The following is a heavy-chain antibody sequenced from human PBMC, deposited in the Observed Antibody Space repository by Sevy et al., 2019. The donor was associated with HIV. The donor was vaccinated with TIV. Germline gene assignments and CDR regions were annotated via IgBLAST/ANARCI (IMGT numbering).Heavy chain of an antibody. V-gene: IGHV3-30*02. CDR2: IRYDGSDK. D-gene: IGHD6-13*01. CDR1: GFTFSNFG. J-gene: IGHJ4*02. CDR3: AKDLAGPGRRYFDY. Sequence: GGSMRLSCAASGFTFSNFGMHWVRQVPGKGLEWVTFIRYDGSDKYYAASVKGRFTISRDDSKNTLYLQMDSLRAEDTAIYYCAKDLAGPGRRYFDYWGQGTLVTVSS.